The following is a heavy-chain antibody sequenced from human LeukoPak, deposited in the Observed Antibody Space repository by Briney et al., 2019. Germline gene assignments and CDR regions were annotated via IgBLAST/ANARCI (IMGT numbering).Heavy chain of an antibody. D-gene: IGHD4-11*01. V-gene: IGHV4-34*01. Sequence: SETLSLTCAVDGVSLNNYYWSWIRQPPGKGLEWIGEIQQSTRSNYNPSLKSRATISADTSKKHLFLKLTSVTAADTAVYYCVRGYSRVLIDYWGQGTLVTVFS. J-gene: IGHJ4*02. CDR2: IQQSTRS. CDR1: GVSLNNYY. CDR3: VRGYSRVLIDY.